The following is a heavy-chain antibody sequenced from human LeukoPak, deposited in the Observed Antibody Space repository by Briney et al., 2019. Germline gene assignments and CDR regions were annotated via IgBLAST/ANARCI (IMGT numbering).Heavy chain of an antibody. CDR1: GYTFTTYG. J-gene: IGHJ3*01. D-gene: IGHD1-26*01. Sequence: GASVKVSCKASGYTFTTYGLSWVRQAPGQGLEWLGWINTYDDNIKYAQSLQGRVTMTTDTSTTTAYMELRTLRSDDTAVYYCARGGRWELPRPYAFDVWGQGTVVTVSS. CDR3: ARGGRWELPRPYAFDV. CDR2: INTYDDNI. V-gene: IGHV1-18*01.